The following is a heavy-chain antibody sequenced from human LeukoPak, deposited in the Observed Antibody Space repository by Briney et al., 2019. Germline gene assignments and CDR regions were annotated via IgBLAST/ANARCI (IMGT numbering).Heavy chain of an antibody. CDR2: IYHSGST. CDR3: ASSVRGVIINGKLGVVRFDY. Sequence: PSETLSLTCTVSGGSISSGGYYWSWIRQPPGKGLEWIGYIYHSGSTYYNPSLKSRVTISVDTSKNQFSLKLSSVTAADTAVYYCASSVRGVIINGKLGVVRFDYWGQGTLVTVSS. CDR1: GGSISSGGYY. V-gene: IGHV4-30-2*05. D-gene: IGHD3-10*01. J-gene: IGHJ4*02.